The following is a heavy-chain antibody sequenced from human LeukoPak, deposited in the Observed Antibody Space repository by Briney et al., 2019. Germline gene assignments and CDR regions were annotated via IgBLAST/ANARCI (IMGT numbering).Heavy chain of an antibody. CDR2: ISWNSVTI. V-gene: IGHV3-9*01. CDR3: AEAVGYCTNGVCYKYFHH. D-gene: IGHD2-8*01. Sequence: PDRSVRLSCAASGFNFDDSAMHWVRQAPGKGLEWVSGISWNSVTIAYADSVKGRFTISRDNGKNSLYLQMNSLRADDTALYYCAEAVGYCTNGVCYKYFHHWGQGTLVTVSS. J-gene: IGHJ1*01. CDR1: GFNFDDSA.